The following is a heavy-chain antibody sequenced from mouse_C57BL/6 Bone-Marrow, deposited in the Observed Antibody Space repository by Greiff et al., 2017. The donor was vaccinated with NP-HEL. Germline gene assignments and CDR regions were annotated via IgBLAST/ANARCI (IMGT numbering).Heavy chain of an antibody. CDR1: GFTFSDYG. D-gene: IGHD3-2*02. J-gene: IGHJ2*01. V-gene: IGHV5-17*01. CDR2: ISSGSSTI. Sequence: VQLKESGGGLVKPGGSLKLSCAASGFTFSDYGMHWVRQAPEKGLEWVAYISSGSSTIYYADTVKGRFTISRDNAKNTLFLQMTSLRSEDTAMYYCARDSGYDYWGQGTTLTVSS. CDR3: ARDSGYDY.